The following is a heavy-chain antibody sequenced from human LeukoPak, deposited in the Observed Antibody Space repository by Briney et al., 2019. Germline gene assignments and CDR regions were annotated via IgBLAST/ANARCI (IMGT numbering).Heavy chain of an antibody. CDR1: RFTFSRYS. D-gene: IGHD2-15*01. CDR2: ITSNSDRR. Sequence: GGSLRLSCAASRFTFSRYSMNWVRKAPGKGLECVSYITSNSDRRFYVPSVRGRFTISRDNTKNLLYLHMNSLRAEDTAVYYCARETLAGRGNGEEGFDYWGQGTLVTVSS. J-gene: IGHJ4*02. V-gene: IGHV3-48*04. CDR3: ARETLAGRGNGEEGFDY.